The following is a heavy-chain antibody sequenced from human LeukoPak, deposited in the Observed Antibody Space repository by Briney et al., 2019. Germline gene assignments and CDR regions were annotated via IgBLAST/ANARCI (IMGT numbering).Heavy chain of an antibody. J-gene: IGHJ6*02. Sequence: SETLSLTCTVSGGFISQEYWSWIRQPPGKGLEWIGYIYNSGSASYNPSLKSRVTISVDTSKNQFSLKLSSVTAADTAVYYCARTPNYYYYYGMDVWGQGTTVTVPS. CDR2: IYNSGSA. CDR1: GGFISQEY. V-gene: IGHV4-59*12. CDR3: ARTPNYYYYYGMDV.